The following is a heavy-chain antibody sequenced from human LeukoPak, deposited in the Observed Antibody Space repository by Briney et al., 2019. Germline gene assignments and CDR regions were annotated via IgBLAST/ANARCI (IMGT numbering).Heavy chain of an antibody. J-gene: IGHJ4*02. CDR2: ISSSSKTI. CDR1: GFTFSSCS. Sequence: GGSLRLSCAASGFTFSSCSMNWVRQAPGKGLEWVSYISSSSKTIYYADSVKGRFTISRDNAKKSLDLQMNSLRDEDTAVYYCARDHRSGSGSGTQANDYWGQGTLVTVSS. D-gene: IGHD3-10*01. CDR3: ARDHRSGSGSGTQANDY. V-gene: IGHV3-48*02.